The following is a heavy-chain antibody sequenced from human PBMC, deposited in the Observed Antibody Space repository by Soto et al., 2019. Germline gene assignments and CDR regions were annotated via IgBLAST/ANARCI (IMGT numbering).Heavy chain of an antibody. V-gene: IGHV1-69*02. CDR2: IFPLTDIP. J-gene: IGHJ4*02. CDR1: GGTFRNYP. Sequence: VQLVQSGTEVKKPGSSVKVSCKASGGTFRNYPINWVRQAPGQGLEWMGSIFPLTDIPDYAQKFQARLTTSEAKSPSTGFMEWSSLTSDASAMYFWAKCPFFVLTYFESWGQGTLVTRSS. CDR3: AKCPFFVLTYFES.